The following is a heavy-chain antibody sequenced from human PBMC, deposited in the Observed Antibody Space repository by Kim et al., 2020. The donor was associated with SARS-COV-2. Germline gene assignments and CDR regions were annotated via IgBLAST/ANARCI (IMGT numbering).Heavy chain of an antibody. J-gene: IGHJ6*02. V-gene: IGHV3-48*02. CDR2: ISSSSSTI. CDR1: GFTFSSYS. CDR3: ARVFLEWLWSGGMDV. D-gene: IGHD3-3*01. Sequence: GGSLRLSCAASGFTFSSYSMNWVRQAPGKGLEWVSYISSSSSTIYYADSVKGRFTISRDNAKNSLYLQMNSLRDEDTAVYYCARVFLEWLWSGGMDVWGQGTTVTVS.